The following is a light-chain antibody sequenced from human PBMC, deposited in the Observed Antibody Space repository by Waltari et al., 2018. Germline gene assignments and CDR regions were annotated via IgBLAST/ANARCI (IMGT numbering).Light chain of an antibody. CDR1: QDIRKY. CDR2: DAS. J-gene: IGKJ4*01. CDR3: QQYASLPLT. V-gene: IGKV1-33*01. Sequence: DIQMTQSPFSLSASVGDRVTITCQAGQDIRKYLNWFQQKPGKAPNLLIYDASSLEAGVPSRLTGSGSGTDFTLTISSLQPEDIATYYCQQYASLPLTFGGGTKV.